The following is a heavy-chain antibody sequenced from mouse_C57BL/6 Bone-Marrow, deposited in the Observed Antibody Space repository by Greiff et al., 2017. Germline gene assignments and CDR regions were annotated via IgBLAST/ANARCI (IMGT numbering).Heavy chain of an antibody. CDR1: GYTFTSYW. V-gene: IGHV1-69*01. CDR3: ATNYYGSNYYAMDY. CDR2: IDPSDSYT. D-gene: IGHD1-1*01. Sequence: QVQLQQPGAELVMPGASVKLSCKASGYTFTSYWMHWVKQRPGQGLEWIGEIDPSDSYTNYNQKFKGKSTLTVDKSSSTAYMQLSSLTSEDSAVYYCATNYYGSNYYAMDYWGQGTSVTVSS. J-gene: IGHJ4*01.